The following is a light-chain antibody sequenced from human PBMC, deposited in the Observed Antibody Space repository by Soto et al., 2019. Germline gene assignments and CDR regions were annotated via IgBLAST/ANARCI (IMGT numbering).Light chain of an antibody. CDR1: SSDVGGYNY. Sequence: QSALTQPASVSGSPGQSITISCTGTSSDVGGYNYVSWYQHHPGKAPKLMIYDVSNRPSGVSNRFSGSKSGNTASLTISGLQAEDEADYYCSSYTSSITLLYVFGTGTKVTVL. CDR3: SSYTSSITLLYV. CDR2: DVS. V-gene: IGLV2-14*03. J-gene: IGLJ1*01.